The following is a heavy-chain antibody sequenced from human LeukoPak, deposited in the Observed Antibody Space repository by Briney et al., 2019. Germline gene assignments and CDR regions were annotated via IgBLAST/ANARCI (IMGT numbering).Heavy chain of an antibody. CDR2: INPNSGGT. J-gene: IGHJ6*02. D-gene: IGHD2-15*01. CDR3: ARVVVAAYYYYGMDV. Sequence: ASVKFSCKASGYTFTGYYMHWVRQAPGQGLEWMGWINPNSGGTNYAQNFQGRVTMTRDTSISTAYMELSSLRSEDTAVYYCARVVVAAYYYYGMDVWGQGTTVTVSS. CDR1: GYTFTGYY. V-gene: IGHV1-2*02.